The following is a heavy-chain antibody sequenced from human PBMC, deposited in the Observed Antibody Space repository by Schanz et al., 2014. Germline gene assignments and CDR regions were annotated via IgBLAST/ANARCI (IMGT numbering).Heavy chain of an antibody. V-gene: IGHV1-46*03. Sequence: QVQLVQSGAEVKKPGSSMKVSCKASGGTFSSFGINWVRQAPGQGLEWMGIVNPSVRGTHFAREFQGRVTVTSDTSTSTVYMELSGLRSEDTAVYYCARAPTAYCSDTSCLGTPFDYWGQGTLVIVSS. J-gene: IGHJ4*02. CDR1: GGTFSSFG. D-gene: IGHD2-2*01. CDR2: VNPSVRGT. CDR3: ARAPTAYCSDTSCLGTPFDY.